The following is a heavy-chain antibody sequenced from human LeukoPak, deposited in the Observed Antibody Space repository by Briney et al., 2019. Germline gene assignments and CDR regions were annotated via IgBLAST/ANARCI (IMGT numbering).Heavy chain of an antibody. Sequence: GGSLRLSCAASVFTFSDYYMSWIRQAPGKGLEWISSISGSGNTIYYADSAMGRFTISRDNAKNSLYLLMNSLTAEDTAVYYCARDRSGGTYYYDSSGYSFWGQGTLVTVSS. CDR2: ISGSGNTI. CDR3: ARDRSGGTYYYDSSGYSF. D-gene: IGHD3-22*01. V-gene: IGHV3-11*01. CDR1: VFTFSDYY. J-gene: IGHJ4*02.